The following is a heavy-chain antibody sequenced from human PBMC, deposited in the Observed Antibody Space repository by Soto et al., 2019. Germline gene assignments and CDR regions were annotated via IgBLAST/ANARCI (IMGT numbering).Heavy chain of an antibody. CDR1: GVSISRSTYY. V-gene: IGHV4-39*01. Sequence: SETLSLTCTVSGVSISRSTYYWGWIRQPPGKGLEWIGSIYYSGSTYYNPSLKSRVTISVDTSKNQFSLKLSSVTAADTAVYHCARQVPADRFDYWGQGTLVTVSS. J-gene: IGHJ4*02. D-gene: IGHD2-2*01. CDR2: IYYSGST. CDR3: ARQVPADRFDY.